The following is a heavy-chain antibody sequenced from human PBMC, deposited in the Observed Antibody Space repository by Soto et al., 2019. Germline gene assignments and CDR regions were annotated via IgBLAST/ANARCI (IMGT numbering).Heavy chain of an antibody. J-gene: IGHJ6*03. CDR1: GFTLSNYW. D-gene: IGHD2-15*01. CDR3: ARGDCVGGSCYSLAGSFYYYMDV. CDR2: TNSDGSTS. Sequence: EVQLVESGGGLVQPGGSLRLSCAASGFTLSNYWMYWVRQAPGKGLVWVSRTNSDGSTSSYADSVKGRFTISRDNAKTTLYLQMNSLRAEDTAVYYCARGDCVGGSCYSLAGSFYYYMDVWGKGTTVTVFS. V-gene: IGHV3-74*01.